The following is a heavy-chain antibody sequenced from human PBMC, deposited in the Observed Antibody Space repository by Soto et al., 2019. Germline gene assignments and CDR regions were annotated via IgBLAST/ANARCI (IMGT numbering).Heavy chain of an antibody. V-gene: IGHV3-48*02. CDR1: GFTFSDFG. J-gene: IGHJ4*02. Sequence: EVHLVESGGDLVQPGGSLRLSCAASGFTFSDFGMNWVRQAPGKWLELVSYINIGRSSIYYAYSVRGRFTISRDDAENSLHLQMNRLRDEDTAVYYCATDTYGVSSHYLGQGTLVIVSS. CDR2: INIGRSSI. CDR3: ATDTYGVSSHY. D-gene: IGHD2-8*01.